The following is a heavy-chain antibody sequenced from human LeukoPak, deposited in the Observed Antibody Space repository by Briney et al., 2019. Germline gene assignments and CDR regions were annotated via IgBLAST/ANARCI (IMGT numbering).Heavy chain of an antibody. V-gene: IGHV3-30*02. J-gene: IGHJ4*02. CDR1: GFTFSNYG. CDR2: IRYDGSNK. D-gene: IGHD4-17*01. Sequence: GGSLRLSCAASGFTFSNYGMYWVRQAPGKGLEWVAFIRYDGSNKYYTDSMKGRFTISRDNSKNTLYLQMNSLRPEDTAIYYCAKDNYYGDYEVTSVFGVDWGQGTLVTVSS. CDR3: AKDNYYGDYEVTSVFGVD.